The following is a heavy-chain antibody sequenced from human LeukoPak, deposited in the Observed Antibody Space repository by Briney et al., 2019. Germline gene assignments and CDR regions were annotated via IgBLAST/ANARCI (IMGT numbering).Heavy chain of an antibody. J-gene: IGHJ4*02. CDR1: GYTFTGYY. D-gene: IGHD2-15*01. CDR3: ARVRCYCSGGSCYYFDY. CDR2: INPNSDGT. Sequence: ASVKVSCKASGYTFTGYYMHWVRQAPGQGLEWMGWINPNSDGTNYAQKFQGRGTMTRDTSISTAYMELSRLRSDDTAVYYCARVRCYCSGGSCYYFDYWGQGTLVTVSS. V-gene: IGHV1-2*02.